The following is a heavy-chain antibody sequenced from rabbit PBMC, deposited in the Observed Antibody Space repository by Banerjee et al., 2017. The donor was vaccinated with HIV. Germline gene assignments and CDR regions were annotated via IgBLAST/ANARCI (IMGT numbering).Heavy chain of an antibody. D-gene: IGHD2-1*01. CDR3: ARQGDDYGDLYL. J-gene: IGHJ4*01. CDR2: INTNSGNA. CDR1: GFSFSNKYV. V-gene: IGHV1S45*01. Sequence: QEQLVESGGGLVKPEGSLTLTCTASGFSFSNKYVMCWVRQAPGKGLEWIACINTNSGNAVYASWAKGRFTISKTSSTTVTLQMTSLTAADTATYFCARQGDDYGDLYLWGPGTLVTVS.